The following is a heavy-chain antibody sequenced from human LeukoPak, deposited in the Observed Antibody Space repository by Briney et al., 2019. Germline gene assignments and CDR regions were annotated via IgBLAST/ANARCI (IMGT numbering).Heavy chain of an antibody. CDR1: GGTFSTYA. Sequence: ASVKVSCKASGGTFSTYAISWVRQAPGQGLEWMGRIIPILGIANYAQKFQGRVTITADKSTSTAYMELSSLRSEDTAVYYCARELSGSFEYYFDYWGQGTLVTVSS. CDR3: ARELSGSFEYYFDY. V-gene: IGHV1-69*04. CDR2: IIPILGIA. J-gene: IGHJ4*02. D-gene: IGHD1-26*01.